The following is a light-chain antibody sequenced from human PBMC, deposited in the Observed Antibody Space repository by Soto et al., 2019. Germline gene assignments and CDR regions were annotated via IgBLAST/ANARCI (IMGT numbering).Light chain of an antibody. CDR3: CSYASSTTVV. Sequence: QSALTQPASVSGSPGQSITISCTGTSSDVGTYNLVSWYQQHPGKAPKLMIYEGSKRPSGVSNRFSGSKSGNTASLTISGLQAEDAADYYCCSYASSTTVVFGGGTKLTVL. J-gene: IGLJ3*02. CDR2: EGS. CDR1: SSDVGTYNL. V-gene: IGLV2-23*01.